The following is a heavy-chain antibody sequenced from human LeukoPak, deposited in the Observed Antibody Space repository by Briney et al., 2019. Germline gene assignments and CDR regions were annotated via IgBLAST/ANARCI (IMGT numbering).Heavy chain of an antibody. CDR3: AKGSTMYTAYYFDY. Sequence: GGSLRLSCAASGFSFSSYSMNWVRQAPGKGLEWVSYISGSSSRIYYADSVKGRFTISRDNAKTSLYLQMNSLRAEDTAVYYCAKGSTMYTAYYFDYWGQGTLVTVSS. J-gene: IGHJ4*02. D-gene: IGHD3-10*02. V-gene: IGHV3-48*01. CDR2: ISGSSSRI. CDR1: GFSFSSYS.